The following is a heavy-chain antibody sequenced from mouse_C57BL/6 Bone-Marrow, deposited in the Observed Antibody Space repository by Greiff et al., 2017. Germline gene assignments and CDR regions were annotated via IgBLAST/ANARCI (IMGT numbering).Heavy chain of an antibody. D-gene: IGHD2-3*01. CDR2: IYPGSGST. CDR3: ARDGYYYWYFDV. CDR1: GYTFTSYW. V-gene: IGHV1-55*01. J-gene: IGHJ1*03. Sequence: VQLQQPGAELVKPGASVKMSCKASGYTFTSYWITWVKQRPGQGLEWIGDIYPGSGSTNYNEKFKSKATLTVDTASSTASMQLSSLTSEDSAVYYCARDGYYYWYFDVWGTGTTVTVSS.